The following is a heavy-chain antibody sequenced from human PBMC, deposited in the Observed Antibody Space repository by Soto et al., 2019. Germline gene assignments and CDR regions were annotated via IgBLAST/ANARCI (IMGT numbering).Heavy chain of an antibody. D-gene: IGHD3-3*01. CDR1: GGTFSSYA. J-gene: IGHJ3*02. CDR2: IIPIFGTA. CDR3: ARGHGTIFGVVIKYDAFDI. V-gene: IGHV1-69*13. Sequence: GASVKLSCKASGGTFSSYAISWVRQAPGQGLEWMGGIIPIFGTANYAQKFQGRVTITADESTSTAYMELSSLRSEDTAVHYCARGHGTIFGVVIKYDAFDIWGQGTMVTVSS.